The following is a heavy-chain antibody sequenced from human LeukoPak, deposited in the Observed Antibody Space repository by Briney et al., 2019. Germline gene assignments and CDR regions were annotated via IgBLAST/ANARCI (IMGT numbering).Heavy chain of an antibody. D-gene: IGHD2-2*01. V-gene: IGHV3-23*01. CDR3: ARDATRPYCSSTSCYFGLWD. CDR2: ISGGGGST. Sequence: GGSLRLSCAASGFTFSSYAMSWVRQAPGKGLEWVSAISGGGGSTYYADSVKGRFTISRDNSKNTLYLQMNSLRAEDTAVYYCARDATRPYCSSTSCYFGLWDWGQGTLVTVSS. J-gene: IGHJ1*01. CDR1: GFTFSSYA.